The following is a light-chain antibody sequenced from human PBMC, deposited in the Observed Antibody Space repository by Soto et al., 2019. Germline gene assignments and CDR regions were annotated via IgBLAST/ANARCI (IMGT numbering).Light chain of an antibody. Sequence: QSVLTQPPSVSGAPGQRVTISCTGSSSNIGAGYDVHWYQQLPGTAPKLLIYGNSNRPSGVPDRFSGSKSGTSASLAITGLQAEDEADYYCQYYYSSLRGVFGGGTQLTVL. CDR2: GNS. CDR3: QYYYSSLRGV. V-gene: IGLV1-40*01. J-gene: IGLJ2*01. CDR1: SSNIGAGYD.